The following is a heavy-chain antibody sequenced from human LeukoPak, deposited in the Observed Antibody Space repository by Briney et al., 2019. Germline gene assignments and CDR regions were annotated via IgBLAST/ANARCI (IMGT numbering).Heavy chain of an antibody. D-gene: IGHD1-26*01. CDR2: IYYSGST. J-gene: IGHJ5*02. V-gene: IGHV4-39*07. CDR1: GGSISSSSYY. CDR3: AREVRSAWASFDP. Sequence: SETLSLTCTVSGGSISSSSYYWGWIRQPPRKGLEWIGSIYYSGSTYYNPSLKSRVTISVDTSKNQFSLKLSSVTAADTAVYYCAREVRSAWASFDPWGQGTLVTVSS.